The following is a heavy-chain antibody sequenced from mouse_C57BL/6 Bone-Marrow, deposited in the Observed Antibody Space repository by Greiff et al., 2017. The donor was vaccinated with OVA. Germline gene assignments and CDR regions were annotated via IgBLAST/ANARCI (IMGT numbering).Heavy chain of an antibody. J-gene: IGHJ2*01. CDR3: ARVALLLRSPFDY. V-gene: IGHV1-39*01. Sequence: VQLKQSGPELVKPGASVKISCKASGYSFTDYSMNWVKQSNGKSLEWIGVINPNYGTTSYNQKFKGKATLTVDPSSSTAYMQLNSLTSEDSAVYYCARVALLLRSPFDYWGQGTTLTVSS. CDR2: INPNYGTT. D-gene: IGHD1-1*01. CDR1: GYSFTDYS.